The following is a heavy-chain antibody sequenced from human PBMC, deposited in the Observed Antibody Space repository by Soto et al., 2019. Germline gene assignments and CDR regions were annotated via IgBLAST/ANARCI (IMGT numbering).Heavy chain of an antibody. Sequence: QVQLQESGPGLVKPSETMSLTCTVSGGSISSYYWSWIRQPPGKGLEWIGYIYYSGSTNYNPSLKSRVTISVDTAKNQFSLKLSSVAGADTAVYYCAGGQPGIAAAGGDWFDPLGQGTLVTVSS. CDR3: AGGQPGIAAAGGDWFDP. D-gene: IGHD6-13*01. J-gene: IGHJ5*02. CDR2: IYYSGST. CDR1: GGSISSYY. V-gene: IGHV4-59*01.